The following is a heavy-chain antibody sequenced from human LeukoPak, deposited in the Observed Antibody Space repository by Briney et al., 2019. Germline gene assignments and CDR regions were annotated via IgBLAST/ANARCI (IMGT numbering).Heavy chain of an antibody. CDR2: ISWDGGST. CDR1: GFTFDDYT. V-gene: IGHV3-43*01. J-gene: IGHJ6*03. CDR3: AKEGYCSSTSCYTNYYYYMDV. Sequence: GGSLRLSCAASGFTFDDYTMHWVRQAPGKGLEWVSLISWDGGSTYYADSVKGRFTISRDNSKNSLYLQMNSLRTEDTALYYCAKEGYCSSTSCYTNYYYYMDVWGKGTTVTVSS. D-gene: IGHD2-2*01.